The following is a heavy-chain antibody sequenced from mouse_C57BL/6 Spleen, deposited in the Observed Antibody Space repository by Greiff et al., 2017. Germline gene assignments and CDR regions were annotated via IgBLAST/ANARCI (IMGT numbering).Heavy chain of an antibody. V-gene: IGHV1-82*01. CDR1: GYAFSSSW. Sequence: QVQLKQSGPELVKPGASVKISCKASGYAFSSSWMNWVQQRPGKGLEWIGRIYPGDGDTNYHGKFKGKATLTADKSSSTVYMQLSSLTSADSAVYFCARSGGDRGEFAYWGQGTLVTVSA. CDR3: ARSGGDRGEFAY. D-gene: IGHD3-1*01. J-gene: IGHJ3*01. CDR2: IYPGDGDT.